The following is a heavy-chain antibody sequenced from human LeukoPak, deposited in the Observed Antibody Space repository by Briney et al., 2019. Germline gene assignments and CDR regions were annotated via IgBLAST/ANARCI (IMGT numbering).Heavy chain of an antibody. D-gene: IGHD1-26*01. Sequence: PGGSLRLSCAASGFTFTTYAMNWVRQAPGKGLGWVSVISGSGDSTYYADSVKGRFTISRDNSKNTLYLQMNSLRAEDTAVYYCAKPRRVGVKGLDPWGQGTLVTVSS. CDR2: ISGSGDST. CDR1: GFTFTTYA. J-gene: IGHJ5*02. CDR3: AKPRRVGVKGLDP. V-gene: IGHV3-23*01.